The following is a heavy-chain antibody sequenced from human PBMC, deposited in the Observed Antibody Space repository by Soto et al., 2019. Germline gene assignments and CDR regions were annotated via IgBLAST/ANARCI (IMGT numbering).Heavy chain of an antibody. V-gene: IGHV3-23*01. Sequence: GGSLRLSCAASGFTFSSYAMSWVRQAPGKGLEWVSAISGSGGSTYYADSVKGRFTISRDNSKNTLYLQMNSLRAEDTAVYYCAKNRAVTIFGVAPDYYYYMDVWGKGTTVTVSS. CDR1: GFTFSSYA. D-gene: IGHD3-3*01. CDR3: AKNRAVTIFGVAPDYYYYMDV. CDR2: ISGSGGST. J-gene: IGHJ6*03.